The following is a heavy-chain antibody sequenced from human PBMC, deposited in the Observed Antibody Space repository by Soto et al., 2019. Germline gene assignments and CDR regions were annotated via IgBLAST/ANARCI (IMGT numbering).Heavy chain of an antibody. V-gene: IGHV4-38-2*01. J-gene: IGHJ4*02. Sequence: SETLSLTCAVSCYSINSDYYWGWIRQPPGKGLEWIGSVDHSGRTYYSPSLRSRLTIFIDTSKNQFSLRLTSVTAADTAMYFCAKKGYYPSGKINLFDSWGPGTLVTVSS. D-gene: IGHD3-10*01. CDR1: CYSINSDYY. CDR3: AKKGYYPSGKINLFDS. CDR2: VDHSGRT.